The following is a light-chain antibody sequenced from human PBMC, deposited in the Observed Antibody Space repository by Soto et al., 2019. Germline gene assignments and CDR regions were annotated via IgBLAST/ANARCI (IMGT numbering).Light chain of an antibody. J-gene: IGLJ1*01. Sequence: QSVLTQPASVSGSPGQSITISCTGTSSDVGAYSYVSWYQQHPGKAPKLIIYDVSDRPSGISNRFSGSKSDNTASLTISGLQAEDEAEYYCSSYTSSTTYVFGTGTKVTV. CDR2: DVS. CDR1: SSDVGAYSY. V-gene: IGLV2-14*03. CDR3: SSYTSSTTYV.